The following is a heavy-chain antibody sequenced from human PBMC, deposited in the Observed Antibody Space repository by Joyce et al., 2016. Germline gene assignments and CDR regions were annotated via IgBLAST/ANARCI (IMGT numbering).Heavy chain of an antibody. D-gene: IGHD6-19*01. CDR3: ARGRTVSGLFDS. CDR1: GGPIRSYY. J-gene: IGHJ4*02. V-gene: IGHV4-59*07. CDR2: LYFSGNT. Sequence: QVQLQESGPGLVKPSDTLSLTCTVSGGPIRSYYWSWIRQPPGKGLEWIGYLYFSGNTNYHPALKSRVTMSVDTYKSEFSLNLSYVTAADTAIYYCARGRTVSGLFDSWGQGTLVTVSS.